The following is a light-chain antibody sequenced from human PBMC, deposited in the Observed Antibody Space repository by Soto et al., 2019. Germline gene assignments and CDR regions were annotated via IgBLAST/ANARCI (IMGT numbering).Light chain of an antibody. J-gene: IGKJ2*01. Sequence: DIKMTQFPSTRSASIEARVTITCRAGKSISTWLAGNQQKAGKAPKLLIYTASSLETGVPSRFSGSGSGTEFTLTISSLQPDDFATYYCQHYNRYSPYTFGQGTRLEIK. CDR1: KSISTW. CDR2: TAS. CDR3: QHYNRYSPYT. V-gene: IGKV1-5*03.